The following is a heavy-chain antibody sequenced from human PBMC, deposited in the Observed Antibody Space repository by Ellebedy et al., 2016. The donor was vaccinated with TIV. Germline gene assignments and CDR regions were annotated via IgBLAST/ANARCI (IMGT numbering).Heavy chain of an antibody. D-gene: IGHD4-17*01. CDR1: GYSFTSYW. CDR2: IYPGDSDT. Sequence: GGSLRLSXKGSGYSFTSYWIGWVRQMPGKGLEWMGIIYPGDSDTRYSPSFQGQVTISADKSISTAYLQWSSLKASDTAMYYCARHLDYGDTQRGWFDPWGQGTLVTVSS. J-gene: IGHJ5*02. CDR3: ARHLDYGDTQRGWFDP. V-gene: IGHV5-51*01.